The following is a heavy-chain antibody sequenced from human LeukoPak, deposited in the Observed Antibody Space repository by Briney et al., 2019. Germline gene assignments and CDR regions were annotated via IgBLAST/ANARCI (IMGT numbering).Heavy chain of an antibody. D-gene: IGHD2-21*02. V-gene: IGHV4-30-2*01. CDR3: ARESNCGGDCYYFQH. CDR1: GGSISSGGYS. Sequence: SETLSLTCAVSGGSISSGGYSWSWIRQPPGKGLEWIGYIYHSGSTYYNPSLKSRVTISVDRSKNQFSLKLSSVTAADTAVYYCARESNCGGDCYYFQHWAQGTLVTVSS. CDR2: IYHSGST. J-gene: IGHJ1*01.